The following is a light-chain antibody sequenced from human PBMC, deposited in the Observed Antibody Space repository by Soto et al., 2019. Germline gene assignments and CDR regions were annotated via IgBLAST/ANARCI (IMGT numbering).Light chain of an antibody. J-gene: IGLJ1*01. Sequence: QSALTQPPSVSGSPGQSITISCTGTSRDVGGYNYVSWYQQHPGKAPKLMIYDVSNRPAGVSNRFSGSQSGNTASLTISGLQAEDAADYYCSSYTSRSTNVFGTGTKLTVL. CDR2: DVS. CDR1: SRDVGGYNY. V-gene: IGLV2-14*01. CDR3: SSYTSRSTNV.